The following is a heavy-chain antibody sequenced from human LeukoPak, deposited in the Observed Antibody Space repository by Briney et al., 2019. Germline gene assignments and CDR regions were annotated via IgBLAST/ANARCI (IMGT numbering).Heavy chain of an antibody. V-gene: IGHV3-9*01. J-gene: IGHJ3*02. Sequence: GRSLRLSCAASGFTFDDYAMHWVRQAPGKGLEWVSGISWNSGSIGYADSVEGRFTISRDNAKNSLYLQMNSLRAEDTALYYCAKDMTPDHSSGCSDIWGQGTMVTVSS. CDR2: ISWNSGSI. CDR3: AKDMTPDHSSGCSDI. D-gene: IGHD6-19*01. CDR1: GFTFDDYA.